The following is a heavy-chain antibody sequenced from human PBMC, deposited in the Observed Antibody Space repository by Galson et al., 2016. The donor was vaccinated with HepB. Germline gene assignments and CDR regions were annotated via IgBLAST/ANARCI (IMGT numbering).Heavy chain of an antibody. CDR1: GDSISSYY. CDR2: SHYSGST. J-gene: IGHJ4*02. V-gene: IGHV4-59*01. D-gene: IGHD3-9*01. CDR3: ATLDILTGYPGYYFDY. Sequence: SETLSLTCSVSGDSISSYYWSWIRQPPGKGLEWIGYSHYSGSTNYNPSLKSRVTISVDTSRNQFSLKLTSVTAADTAVYYCATLDILTGYPGYYFDYWGQGALVTVSS.